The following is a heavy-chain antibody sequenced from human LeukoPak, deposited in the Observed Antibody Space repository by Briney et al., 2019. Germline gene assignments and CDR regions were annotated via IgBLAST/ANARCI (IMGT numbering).Heavy chain of an antibody. V-gene: IGHV4-59*08. CDR1: GGSISNY. CDR3: ARQNTGNWFDP. J-gene: IGHJ5*02. D-gene: IGHD4-17*01. CDR2: IYYSGST. Sequence: SETLSLTCTVSGGSISNYWSWIRQPPGKGPEWIGYIYYSGSTNYNPSLKSRVSISVDTSKNQFSLNLRSVTAADTAVYYCARQNTGNWFDPWGQGTLVTVSS.